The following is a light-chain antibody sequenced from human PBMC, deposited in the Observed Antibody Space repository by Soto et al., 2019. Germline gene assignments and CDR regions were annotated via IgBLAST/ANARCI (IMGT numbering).Light chain of an antibody. J-gene: IGKJ4*01. CDR3: QQYNSNPLT. CDR1: QSISSW. Sequence: DIQMTQSPSTLSASVGDRVTITCRASQSISSWLAWYQQKPGKAPKLLIYKASSLESGVPSRFSGSGSGTEFTLTISSLQPDDFATYYCQQYNSNPLTFGGGTKVEIK. CDR2: KAS. V-gene: IGKV1-5*03.